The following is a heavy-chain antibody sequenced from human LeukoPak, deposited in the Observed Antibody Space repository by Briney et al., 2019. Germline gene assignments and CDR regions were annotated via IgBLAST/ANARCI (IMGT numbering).Heavy chain of an antibody. CDR1: GYTFTSYG. Sequence: ASVKVSCKASGYTFTSYGISWVRQAPGQGLEWMGWISAYNGNTNYTQKFQGRVTITADESTSTAYMELSSLRSEDTAVYYCARAYCSGGSCSAEVDYWGQGTLVTVSS. V-gene: IGHV1-18*01. CDR3: ARAYCSGGSCSAEVDY. CDR2: ISAYNGNT. J-gene: IGHJ4*02. D-gene: IGHD2-15*01.